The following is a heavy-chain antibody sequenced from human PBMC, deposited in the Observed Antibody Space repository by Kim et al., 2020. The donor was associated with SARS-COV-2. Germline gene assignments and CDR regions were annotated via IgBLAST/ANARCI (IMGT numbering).Heavy chain of an antibody. Sequence: SETLSLTCAVYGGYFSGYYWSWIRQPPGKGLEWIGEINHSGSTNYNPSLKSRVTISVDTSKNQFSLKLSSVTAADTAVYYCARSVARRGYSYGLDGGIRNWFDPWGQGTLVTVSS. CDR3: ARSVARRGYSYGLDGGIRNWFDP. CDR1: GGYFSGYY. CDR2: INHSGST. D-gene: IGHD5-18*01. J-gene: IGHJ5*02. V-gene: IGHV4-34*01.